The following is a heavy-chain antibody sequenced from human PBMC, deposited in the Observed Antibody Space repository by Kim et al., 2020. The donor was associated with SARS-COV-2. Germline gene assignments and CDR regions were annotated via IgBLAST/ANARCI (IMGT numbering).Heavy chain of an antibody. CDR3: ARDGSRVYSRGWYAAVPPFDL. Sequence: GGSLRLSCAAPGFTFSSYEMNWVRQAPGKGLEWVSYISSSGSTINYADSVKGRFTISRDNSKNSLYLQMNSLRAEDTAVYYCARDGSRVYSRGWYAAVPPFDLWGRGTLVTASS. CDR2: ISSSGSTI. D-gene: IGHD6-19*01. CDR1: GFTFSSYE. J-gene: IGHJ2*01. V-gene: IGHV3-48*03.